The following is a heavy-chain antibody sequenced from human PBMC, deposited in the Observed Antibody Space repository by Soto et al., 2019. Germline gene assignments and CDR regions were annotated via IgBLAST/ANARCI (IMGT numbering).Heavy chain of an antibody. CDR1: GYTFTSYD. CDR2: MNPNSGNT. Sequence: ASVKVSRKASGYTFTSYDINWVRQATGQGLEWMGWMNPNSGNTGYAQKFQGRVTMTRNTSISTAYMELSSLRSEDTAVYYCARDGYCSSTSCYAAGGYYYYYYMDFWGKGTTVTVSS. CDR3: ARDGYCSSTSCYAAGGYYYYYYMDF. D-gene: IGHD2-2*03. V-gene: IGHV1-8*01. J-gene: IGHJ6*03.